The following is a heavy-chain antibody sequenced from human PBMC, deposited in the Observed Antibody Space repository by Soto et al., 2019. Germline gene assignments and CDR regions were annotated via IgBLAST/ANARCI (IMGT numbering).Heavy chain of an antibody. CDR1: GFPFSNYG. V-gene: IGHV3-33*01. CDR2: IWYHGSNK. J-gene: IGHJ4*02. D-gene: IGHD6-19*01. Sequence: QVQLVESGGGVVQPGGSLRLSCAASGFPFSNYGMHWVRQAPGKGLEWVAVIWYHGSNKYYADSVKGRFTISRDNSKNTLYLQMNILRAEDTAVYYCARDRDPGQWLTTNYFDYWGQGTLVTVSS. CDR3: ARDRDPGQWLTTNYFDY.